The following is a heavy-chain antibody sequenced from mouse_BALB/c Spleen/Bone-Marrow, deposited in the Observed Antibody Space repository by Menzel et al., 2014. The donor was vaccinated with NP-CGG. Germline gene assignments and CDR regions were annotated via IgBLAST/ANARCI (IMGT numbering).Heavy chain of an antibody. CDR3: ARHAYYDQTEVSFVY. V-gene: IGHV5-9-2*01. J-gene: IGHJ3*01. Sequence: EVQVVESGGGLVKSGGSLKLSCAASGFTFSNYGMSWVRQTPEKRLEWVATISGGGSYPFYSDSVKGRFTISRDNAKNNLYLQLSSLRSEDTALYYCARHAYYDQTEVSFVYWGQGTLVTVSA. CDR2: ISGGGSYP. D-gene: IGHD2-4*01. CDR1: GFTFSNYG.